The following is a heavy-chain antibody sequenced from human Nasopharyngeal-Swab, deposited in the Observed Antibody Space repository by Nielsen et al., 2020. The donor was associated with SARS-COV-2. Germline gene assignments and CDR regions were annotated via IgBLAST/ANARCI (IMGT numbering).Heavy chain of an antibody. Sequence: ASVKVSCKASGFPFTSYYFNWVRQAPGQGLEWMGMIDPFSGSTSYAQRFQGRVTVTSDTSTSTVYMELSSLRSDDTAVYYCARDYWPNHFWSGYVFDHWGQGTLVTVSS. D-gene: IGHD3-3*02. CDR1: GFPFTSYY. J-gene: IGHJ4*02. CDR3: ARDYWPNHFWSGYVFDH. V-gene: IGHV1-46*01. CDR2: IDPFSGST.